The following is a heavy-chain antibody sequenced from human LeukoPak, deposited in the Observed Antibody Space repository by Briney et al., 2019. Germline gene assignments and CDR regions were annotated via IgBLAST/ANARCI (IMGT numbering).Heavy chain of an antibody. V-gene: IGHV3-21*01. J-gene: IGHJ4*02. CDR2: ISSSSSYI. D-gene: IGHD6-13*01. Sequence: GGSLRLSCAASGFTFSSYSMNWVRQAPGKGLEWVSYISSSSSYIYYADSVKGRFTISRDNAKNSLYLQMNSLRAEDTAVYYCARYSGYSSSWYPEQGAKSDYWGQGTLVTVSS. CDR3: ARYSGYSSSWYPEQGAKSDY. CDR1: GFTFSSYS.